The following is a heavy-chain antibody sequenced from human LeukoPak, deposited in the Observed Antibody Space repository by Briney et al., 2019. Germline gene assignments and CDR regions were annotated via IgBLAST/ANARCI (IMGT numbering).Heavy chain of an antibody. J-gene: IGHJ4*02. D-gene: IGHD6-19*01. V-gene: IGHV4-31*03. CDR2: VYYSGDT. CDR3: ASARDFGWEGIWN. CDR1: NGSIYSGAYY. Sequence: SETLSLTCTASNGSIYSGAYYWSWIRQHPGKGLEWIGYVYYSGDTSYNPSLESRVIISVDTSKNQFSLKLSSVTAADTAVYYCASARDFGWEGIWNWGQGTLVTVSS.